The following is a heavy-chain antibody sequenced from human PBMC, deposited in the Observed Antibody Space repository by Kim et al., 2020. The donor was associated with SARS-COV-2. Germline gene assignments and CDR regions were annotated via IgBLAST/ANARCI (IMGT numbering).Heavy chain of an antibody. CDR3: ARGFGVVHLYYYYYMDV. J-gene: IGHJ6*03. Sequence: SETLSLTCAVYGGSFSGYCWSWIRQPPGKGLEWIGEINHSGSTNYNPSLKSRVTLSVDTSKNQFSLKLSSVTAADTAVYYCARGFGVVHLYYYYYMDVWGKGTTVTVSS. CDR1: GGSFSGYC. V-gene: IGHV4-34*01. D-gene: IGHD3-3*01. CDR2: INHSGST.